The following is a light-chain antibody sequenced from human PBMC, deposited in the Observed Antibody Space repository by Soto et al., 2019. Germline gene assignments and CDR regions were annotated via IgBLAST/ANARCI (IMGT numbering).Light chain of an antibody. J-gene: IGLJ3*02. CDR2: EVR. CDR1: SSDVGNYNY. Sequence: QSALTQPASVSGSPGQSVTISCTGSSSDVGNYNYVSWYQQYPAKAPKLMIYEVRNRPSGVSNRFSGSKSGNTASLAISGLQADDAATYYCSSYTISSTWVFGGGTKLTVL. V-gene: IGLV2-14*03. CDR3: SSYTISSTWV.